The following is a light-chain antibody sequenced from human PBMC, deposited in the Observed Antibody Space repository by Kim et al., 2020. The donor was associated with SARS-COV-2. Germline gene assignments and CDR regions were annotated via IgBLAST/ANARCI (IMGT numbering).Light chain of an antibody. CDR1: SSDVGSYNL. Sequence: GQSITISCTGTSSDVGSYNLVSWYQQHPGQAPKLMIYEGSKRPSGVSTRFSGSKSGNADSLTISGLQAEEEADYYCCSYAGSSSWVFGGGTKLTVL. CDR3: CSYAGSSSWV. V-gene: IGLV2-23*01. CDR2: EGS. J-gene: IGLJ3*02.